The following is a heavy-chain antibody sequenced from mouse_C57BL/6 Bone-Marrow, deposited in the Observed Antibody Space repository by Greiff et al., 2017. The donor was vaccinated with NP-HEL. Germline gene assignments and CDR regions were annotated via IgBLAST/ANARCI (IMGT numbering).Heavy chain of an antibody. CDR3: AREELTGGV. J-gene: IGHJ3*01. CDR2: ISNGSSTI. Sequence: EVKLMESGGGLVKPGGSLKLSCAASGFTFSDYGMHWVRQAPEKGLEWVAYISNGSSTIYYADTVKGRFTISRDNAKNTLFLQMTSLRSEDTAMYYCAREELTGGVWGQGTLVTVSA. CDR1: GFTFSDYG. V-gene: IGHV5-17*01. D-gene: IGHD4-1*01.